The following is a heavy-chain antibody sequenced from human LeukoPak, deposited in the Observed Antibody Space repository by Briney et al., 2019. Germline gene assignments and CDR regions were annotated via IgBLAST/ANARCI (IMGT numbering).Heavy chain of an antibody. D-gene: IGHD1-1*01. Sequence: SETLSLTCIVSGVSISSISSNNYHWAWVRQPPGKGLELIGSNYYSGSTYCNPSLKSRVTISVDTSKNRFSVKLSSVTAADTAVYYCARGLGTGSLAYYYGMDVWGQGTTVTVSS. CDR1: GVSISSISSNNYH. CDR2: NYYSGST. CDR3: ARGLGTGSLAYYYGMDV. V-gene: IGHV4-39*01. J-gene: IGHJ6*02.